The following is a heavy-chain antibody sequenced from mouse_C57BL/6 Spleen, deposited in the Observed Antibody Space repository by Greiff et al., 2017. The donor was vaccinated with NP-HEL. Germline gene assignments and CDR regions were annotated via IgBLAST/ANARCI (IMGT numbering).Heavy chain of an antibody. Sequence: QVQLQQSGAELVKPGASVKISCKASGYAFSSYWMNWVKQRPGKGLEWIGQIYPGDGDTNYNGKFKGKATLTADKSSSTAYMQLSSLTSEDSAVYFCARRADWDYFDYWGKGTTLTVSS. CDR1: GYAFSSYW. V-gene: IGHV1-80*01. D-gene: IGHD4-1*01. J-gene: IGHJ2*01. CDR3: ARRADWDYFDY. CDR2: IYPGDGDT.